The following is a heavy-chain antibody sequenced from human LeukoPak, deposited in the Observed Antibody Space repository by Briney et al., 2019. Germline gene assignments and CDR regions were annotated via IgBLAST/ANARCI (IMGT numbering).Heavy chain of an antibody. CDR3: TRDFWSVAGAGPGFDP. CDR2: INPNSGGT. V-gene: IGHV1-2*02. D-gene: IGHD6-13*01. J-gene: IGHJ5*02. Sequence: VASVKVSCKASGYTFTGYYVHWVRQAPGQGLEWMGWINPNSGGTNYAQKFQARVTMTRDTSISTAYMELSSLRSDDTAVYYCTRDFWSVAGAGPGFDPWGQGTLVIVSS. CDR1: GYTFTGYY.